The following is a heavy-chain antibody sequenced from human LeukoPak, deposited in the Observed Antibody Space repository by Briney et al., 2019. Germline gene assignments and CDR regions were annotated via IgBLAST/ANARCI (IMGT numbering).Heavy chain of an antibody. Sequence: GGSLRLSCAASGFTFSSYGMHWVRQAPGKGLEWVAFIRYDGSNKYYADSVKGRFTISRDNSKDTLYLQMNSLRAEDTAVYYCAKDWMGATTYNFDYWGQGTLVTVSS. V-gene: IGHV3-30*02. CDR1: GFTFSSYG. J-gene: IGHJ4*02. CDR2: IRYDGSNK. CDR3: AKDWMGATTYNFDY. D-gene: IGHD1-26*01.